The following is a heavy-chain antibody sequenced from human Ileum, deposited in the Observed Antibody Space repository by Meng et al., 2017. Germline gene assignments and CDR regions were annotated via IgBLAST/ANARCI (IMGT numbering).Heavy chain of an antibody. V-gene: IGHV3-74*03. CDR2: INSDGSIT. Sequence: GGSLRLSCVASGFTLTSYYMHWVRQAPGKGLVWVSAINSDGSITTYADSVKGRFTISRDNAKNTLYLQMDSLRGEDTAVYYCASQTNTGHWGQGALVTVSS. CDR3: ASQTNTGH. D-gene: IGHD4-17*01. J-gene: IGHJ4*02. CDR1: GFTLTSYY.